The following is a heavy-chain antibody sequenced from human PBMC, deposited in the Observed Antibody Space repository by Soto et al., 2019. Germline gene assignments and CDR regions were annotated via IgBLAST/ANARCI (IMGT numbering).Heavy chain of an antibody. J-gene: IGHJ5*02. D-gene: IGHD3-10*01. CDR2: IYSGGST. V-gene: IGHV3-66*01. CDR3: ARRVYGSGSYAWFDP. Sequence: GGSLRLSCAASGFSVSSNYMSWVRQAPGKGLEWVSVIYSGGSTHYVESVKGRFTISRDNSKNTLYLQMNSLRAEDTAVYYCARRVYGSGSYAWFDPWGQGTLVTVSS. CDR1: GFSVSSNY.